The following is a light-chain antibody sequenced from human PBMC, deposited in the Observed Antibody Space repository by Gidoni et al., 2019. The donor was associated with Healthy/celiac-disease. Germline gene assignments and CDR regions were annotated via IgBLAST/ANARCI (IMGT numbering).Light chain of an antibody. CDR2: EVS. CDR3: SSYTSSSTLV. V-gene: IGLV2-14*01. CDR1: SSDVGDYNY. Sequence: QSALTPPASVSGSPGQSITISCPGTSSDVGDYNYVSWYQQHPGKAPKLMIYEVSNRPSGVSNRFSGSKSGNTASLTISGLQAEDEADYYCSSYTSSSTLVFGGGTKLTV. J-gene: IGLJ2*01.